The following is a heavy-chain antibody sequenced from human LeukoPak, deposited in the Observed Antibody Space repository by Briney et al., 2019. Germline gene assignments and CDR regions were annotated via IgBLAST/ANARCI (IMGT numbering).Heavy chain of an antibody. D-gene: IGHD5-12*01. CDR3: ARGNSGYNNYLDY. CDR1: GFTFSSHW. J-gene: IGHJ4*02. Sequence: GGSLRLSCAASGFTFSSHWMHWVRQAPGKGLVWVSRINSDGSSTSYADSVKGRFTISRDNAKNSLYLQMNSLRAEDTAVYYCARGNSGYNNYLDYWGQGTLVTVSS. V-gene: IGHV3-74*01. CDR2: INSDGSST.